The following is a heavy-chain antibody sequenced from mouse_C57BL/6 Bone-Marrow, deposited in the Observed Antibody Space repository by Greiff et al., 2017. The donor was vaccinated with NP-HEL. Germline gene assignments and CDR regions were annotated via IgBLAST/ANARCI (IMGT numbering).Heavy chain of an antibody. CDR2: INPNNGGT. CDR1: GYTFTDYY. Sequence: VQLQQSGPELVKPGASVKISCTASGYTFTDYYMNWVKQSHGKSLEWIGDINPNNGGTSYNQKFKGKATLTVDKSSSTAYMELRSLTSEDSAVYYCARGGRFAYWGQGTLVTVSA. CDR3: ARGGRFAY. J-gene: IGHJ3*01. V-gene: IGHV1-26*01.